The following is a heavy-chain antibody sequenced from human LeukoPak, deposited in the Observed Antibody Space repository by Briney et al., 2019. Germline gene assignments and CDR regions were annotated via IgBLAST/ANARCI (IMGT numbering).Heavy chain of an antibody. J-gene: IGHJ4*02. V-gene: IGHV4-30-4*07. CDR1: GGSISSGGYS. CDR2: IYYSGAT. CDR3: ARTKKVDYGDHENYFDY. D-gene: IGHD4-17*01. Sequence: SQTLSLTCAVSGGSISSGGYSWSWIRQPPGKGLEWIGYIYYSGATYYNPSLKSRVSISVDTSKNQFSLKMRSVTAADTAVYYCARTKKVDYGDHENYFDYWGQGTLVTVSS.